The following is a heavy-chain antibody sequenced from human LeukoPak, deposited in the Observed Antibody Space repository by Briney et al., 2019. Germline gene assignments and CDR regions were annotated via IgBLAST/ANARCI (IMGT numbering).Heavy chain of an antibody. CDR2: IKQDGSEK. CDR1: GFTFSSNW. D-gene: IGHD4-17*01. CDR3: LYGFGPFDY. Sequence: GGSLRLSCAASGFTFSSNWMSWVRQAPGKGLEWVANIKQDGSEKYYVDSVKGRFTISRDNAKNSLYLQTNSLRAEDTAVYYCLYGFGPFDYWGQGTLVTVSS. V-gene: IGHV3-7*01. J-gene: IGHJ4*02.